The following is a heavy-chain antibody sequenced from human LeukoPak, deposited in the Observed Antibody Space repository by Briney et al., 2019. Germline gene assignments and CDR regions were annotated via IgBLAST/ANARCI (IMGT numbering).Heavy chain of an antibody. CDR3: ARDGDRYCGGDCYSGY. J-gene: IGHJ4*02. CDR2: INPNSGGT. V-gene: IGHV1-2*02. D-gene: IGHD2-21*02. Sequence: ASVKVSCKASGYTFTGYYMHWVRQAPGQGLEWMGWINPNSGGTNYAQKFQGRVTMTRDTSISTAYMELSRLRSDDTAVYYCARDGDRYCGGDCYSGYWGQGTLVTVSS. CDR1: GYTFTGYY.